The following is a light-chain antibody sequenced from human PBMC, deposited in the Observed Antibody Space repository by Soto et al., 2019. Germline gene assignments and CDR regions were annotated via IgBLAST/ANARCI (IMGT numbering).Light chain of an antibody. CDR1: QSVSDSS. CDR2: GAS. V-gene: IGKV3D-20*02. CDR3: QQRSNWPIP. Sequence: EIVLTQSPGTLSLSPGERATLSCRASQSVSDSSLAWYHQKPGQAPRLLIYGASRRATGIPDTFSGSGSGTDFTLTIIRLEPEDFAVYYCQQRSNWPIPFGQGTRLEI. J-gene: IGKJ5*01.